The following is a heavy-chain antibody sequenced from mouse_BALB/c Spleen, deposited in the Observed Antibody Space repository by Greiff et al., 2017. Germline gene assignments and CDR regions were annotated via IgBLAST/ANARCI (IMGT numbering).Heavy chain of an antibody. D-gene: IGHD1-1*01. CDR1: GYSFTSYW. V-gene: IGHV1-5*01. CDR3: TRSSNYYGSSYWYFDV. Sequence: DVKLQESGTVLARPGASVKMSCKASGYSFTSYWMHWVKQRPGQGLEWIGAIYPGNSDTSYNQKFKGKAKLTAVTSASTAYMELSSLTNEDSAVYYCTRSSNYYGSSYWYFDVWGAGTTVTVSS. CDR2: IYPGNSDT. J-gene: IGHJ1*01.